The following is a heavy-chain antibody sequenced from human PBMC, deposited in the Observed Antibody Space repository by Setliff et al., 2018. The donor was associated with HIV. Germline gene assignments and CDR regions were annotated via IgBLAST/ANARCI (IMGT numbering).Heavy chain of an antibody. CDR2: LNDSGST. CDR1: GGSSSGYF. CDR3: ARGTKLVWGRWFDP. V-gene: IGHV4-34*01. J-gene: IGHJ5*02. Sequence: SETLSLTCAVYGGSSSGYFWSWIRQSPRKRLEWIGELNDSGSTNYNPSLKNRVTISIDTSKNQFSLRLSSVTAADTAIYYCARGTKLVWGRWFDPWGQGTLVTVSS. D-gene: IGHD6-6*01.